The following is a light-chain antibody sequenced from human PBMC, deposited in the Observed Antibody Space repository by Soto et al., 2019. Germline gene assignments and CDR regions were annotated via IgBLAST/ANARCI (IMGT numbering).Light chain of an antibody. CDR1: QSISSY. CDR2: AAS. CDR3: QQSYSTPIT. V-gene: IGKV1-39*01. Sequence: IKMTQSPSYMSASVGDRVTITCRASQSISSYLNWYQQKPGKAPKLLIYAASSLQSGVPSRFSGSGSGTDLTLTISSLKPEDFATYYCQQSYSTPITFGQGTRLEIK. J-gene: IGKJ5*01.